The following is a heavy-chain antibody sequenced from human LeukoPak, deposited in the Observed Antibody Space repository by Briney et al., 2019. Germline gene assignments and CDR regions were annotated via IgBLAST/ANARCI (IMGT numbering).Heavy chain of an antibody. CDR3: ARDFGVSGYNGGDY. CDR1: GFTFSSYW. V-gene: IGHV3-7*01. CDR2: IKQDGSEK. D-gene: IGHD5-24*01. J-gene: IGHJ4*02. Sequence: GGSLRLSCAASGFTFSSYWMSWVRQAPGKGLEWVANIKQDGSEKYYVDSVKGRFTISRDNAKNSLYLQMNSLRAEDTAVYHCARDFGVSGYNGGDYWGQGTLVTVSS.